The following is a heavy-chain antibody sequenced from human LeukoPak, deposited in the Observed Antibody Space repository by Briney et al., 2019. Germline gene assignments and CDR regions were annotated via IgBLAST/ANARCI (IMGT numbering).Heavy chain of an antibody. CDR2: MYYSGNT. CDR1: GGSISSSSYY. D-gene: IGHD3-10*01. V-gene: IGHV4-39*07. CDR3: ARDSPYYYGSGSATYYMDV. Sequence: SETLSLTCTVSGGSISSSSYYWGWIRQPPGKGLEWIGSMYYSGNTHYNPSLKSRVTISVDTSKNQFSLKLSSVTAADTAVYYCARDSPYYYGSGSATYYMDVWGKGTTVTISS. J-gene: IGHJ6*03.